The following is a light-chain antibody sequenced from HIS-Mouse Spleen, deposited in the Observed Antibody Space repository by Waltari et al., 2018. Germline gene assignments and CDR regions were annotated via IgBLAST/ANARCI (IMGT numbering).Light chain of an antibody. V-gene: IGKV1-33*01. J-gene: IGKJ3*01. Sequence: DIQMTQSPSSLSASVGDRVTITCQARQDISNFLNLYKQKPGKAPKPLFYDASNLETGVPSRFSGSGSGTDFTFTISSLQPEDIATYYCQQYDNLPPFTFGPGTKVDIK. CDR2: DAS. CDR3: QQYDNLPPFT. CDR1: QDISNF.